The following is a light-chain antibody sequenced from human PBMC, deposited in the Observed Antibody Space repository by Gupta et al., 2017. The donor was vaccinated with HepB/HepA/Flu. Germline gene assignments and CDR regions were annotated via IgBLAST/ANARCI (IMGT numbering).Light chain of an antibody. CDR3: SAWDSSLSAWV. V-gene: IGLV10-54*04. J-gene: IGLJ3*02. CDR2: RNN. Sequence: QAGLTQPPSVSKGLRQTATLTSTGNSNNVGNEGAAWLQQHLGHPPKLLSYRNNNRPSGISERFSASRSGSTASLTITGLQPEDEADYYCSAWDSSLSAWVFGGGTKLTVL. CDR1: SNNVGNEG.